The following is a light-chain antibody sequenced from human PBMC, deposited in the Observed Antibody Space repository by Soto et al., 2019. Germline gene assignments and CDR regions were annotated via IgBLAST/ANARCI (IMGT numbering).Light chain of an antibody. V-gene: IGLV1-40*01. CDR1: SSNIGPSYA. J-gene: IGLJ2*01. CDR2: DNN. Sequence: QSVMTQPPSVSGAPGQSVTISCTGSSSNIGPSYAVHWYQHLPGTAPKLLIYDNNRRPSGVPDRFSASKSGTSASLVITGLQAEDEADYYCQSYDSSLLYIVFGGGTKVTVL. CDR3: QSYDSSLLYIV.